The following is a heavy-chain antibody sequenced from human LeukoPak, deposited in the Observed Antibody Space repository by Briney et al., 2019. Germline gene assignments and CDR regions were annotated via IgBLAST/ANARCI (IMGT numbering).Heavy chain of an antibody. V-gene: IGHV4-59*01. CDR3: ASYSYYYDSSGYFDY. CDR1: GGSISSYY. Sequence: SETLSLTCTVSGGSISSYYWSWIRQPPGKGLEWIGYIYYSGSTNYNPSLKSRVTIPVDTSKNQFSLKLSSVTAADTAVYYCASYSYYYDSSGYFDYWGQGTLVTVSS. D-gene: IGHD3-22*01. J-gene: IGHJ4*02. CDR2: IYYSGST.